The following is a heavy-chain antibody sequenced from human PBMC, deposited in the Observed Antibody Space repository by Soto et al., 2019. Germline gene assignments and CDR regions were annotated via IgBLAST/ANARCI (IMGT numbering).Heavy chain of an antibody. V-gene: IGHV1-69*01. J-gene: IGHJ1*01. D-gene: IGHD6-19*01. Sequence: QVQLVQSGAEVKKPGSSVKVSCKASGGTVSSYAISWVRQAPGQGLEWMGWIIPIFGTANYAQKLQGRVTITADESTSTAYMELSSLRSEDTAVYYCARGLAVAGTVYFQHWGQGTLVTVSS. CDR1: GGTVSSYA. CDR2: IIPIFGTA. CDR3: ARGLAVAGTVYFQH.